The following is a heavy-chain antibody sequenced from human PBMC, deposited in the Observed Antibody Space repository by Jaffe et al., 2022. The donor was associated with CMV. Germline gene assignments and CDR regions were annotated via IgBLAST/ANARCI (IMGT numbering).Heavy chain of an antibody. D-gene: IGHD7-27*01. CDR3: AKGHPVWDLGINDY. CDR1: GFNFSRFG. V-gene: IGHV3-23*01. J-gene: IGHJ4*02. Sequence: EVQLLESGGGLVQPGGSLRLSCAASGFNFSRFGVNWVRQAPGKGLEWVSTIRANGQTADYADSVKGRFTISRDNSKDTLYLQMNSLTTDDTAVYYCAKGHPVWDLGINDYWGQGTLVTVST. CDR2: IRANGQTA.